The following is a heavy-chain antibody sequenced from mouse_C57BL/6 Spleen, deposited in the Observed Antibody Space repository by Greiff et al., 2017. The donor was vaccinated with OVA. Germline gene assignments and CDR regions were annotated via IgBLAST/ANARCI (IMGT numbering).Heavy chain of an antibody. J-gene: IGHJ4*01. Sequence: EVKLQESGPELVKPGASVKIPCKASGYTFTDYNMDWVKQSHGKSLEWIGDINPNNGGTIYNQKFKGKATLTVDKSSSTAYMELLSLTSEDTAVYDCERRGDSNYHYYAMDYWGQGTSVTVSA. CDR1: GYTFTDYN. CDR2: INPNNGGT. D-gene: IGHD2-5*01. V-gene: IGHV1-18*01. CDR3: ERRGDSNYHYYAMDY.